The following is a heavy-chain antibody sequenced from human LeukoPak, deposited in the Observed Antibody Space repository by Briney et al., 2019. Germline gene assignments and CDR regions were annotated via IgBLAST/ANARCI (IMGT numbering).Heavy chain of an antibody. D-gene: IGHD2-2*03. CDR1: GDSMSSYY. CDR3: ARGYGYYYYYMDV. V-gene: IGHV4-59*01. Sequence: PETLSLTCSVSGDSMSSYYWTWMRQPPGQGLEWIGFVSDSGNTDYNPSLKSRVTISIDTSGSQFSLGLTSLTAADSAVYYCARGYGYYYYYMDVWGKGTTVIVSS. CDR2: VSDSGNT. J-gene: IGHJ6*03.